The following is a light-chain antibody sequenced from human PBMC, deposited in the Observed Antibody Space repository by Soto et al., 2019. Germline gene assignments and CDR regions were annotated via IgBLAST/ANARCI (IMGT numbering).Light chain of an antibody. CDR2: GAS. CDR3: QQYGSPIT. Sequence: EIVLTQSPGTLSLSPVERATLSCMASQSVSTTFLVWYQQRPGQAPRLLIYGASTRATGIPDRFSGSGSGTDFTLTISRLEPEDFAVYYCQQYGSPITFGQGTRLEIK. J-gene: IGKJ5*01. CDR1: QSVSTTF. V-gene: IGKV3-20*01.